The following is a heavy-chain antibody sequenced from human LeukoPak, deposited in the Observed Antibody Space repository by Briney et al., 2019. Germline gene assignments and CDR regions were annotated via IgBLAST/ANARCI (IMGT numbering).Heavy chain of an antibody. V-gene: IGHV1-2*02. CDR2: LNPNSGDT. CDR3: ARGRNIEMTTMSGGSDY. Sequence: GASVKVSCKASRYTFTDYYMHWVRQAPGQGVEWMGWLNPNSGDTNYAQKFQGRVSMTRDSSISTAYMDLSDLRSDDTAVYSCARGRNIEMTTMSGGSDYWGQGTLVTVSS. D-gene: IGHD5-24*01. J-gene: IGHJ4*02. CDR1: RYTFTDYY.